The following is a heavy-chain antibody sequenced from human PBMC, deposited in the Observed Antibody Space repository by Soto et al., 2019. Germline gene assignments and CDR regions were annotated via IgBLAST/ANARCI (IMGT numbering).Heavy chain of an antibody. CDR3: TTDLWRIAVVVGSTGYFNP. D-gene: IGHD2-15*01. CDR2: IKSKSDGGTT. J-gene: IGHJ5*02. Sequence: LRLSCAASGFTFSDAWMSWVRRAPGKGLDWVGRIKSKSDGGTTEYAAPVRGRFTISRDDSKNTLYLQMNSLKTEDTAVYYCTTDLWRIAVVVGSTGYFNPWGQGTPVTVSS. CDR1: GFTFSDAW. V-gene: IGHV3-15*01.